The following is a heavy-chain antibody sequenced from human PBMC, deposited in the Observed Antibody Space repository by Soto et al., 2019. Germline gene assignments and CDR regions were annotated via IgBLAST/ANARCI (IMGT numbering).Heavy chain of an antibody. V-gene: IGHV3-53*01. CDR1: GFTVSSHY. J-gene: IGHJ6*02. Sequence: EVQLVESGGGFIQPGGSLRLSCAASGFTVSSHYMTWVRQAPGKGLEWVSVIYSGGSTYYADSVKGRFTISRDNSKITLYLQMNSLRAEDTAVYYCARDFVVIAAAGSFYYYGMDVWGQGTTVTVSS. D-gene: IGHD6-13*01. CDR3: ARDFVVIAAAGSFYYYGMDV. CDR2: IYSGGST.